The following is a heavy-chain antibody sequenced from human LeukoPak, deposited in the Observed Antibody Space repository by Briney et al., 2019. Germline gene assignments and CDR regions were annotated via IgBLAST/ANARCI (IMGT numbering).Heavy chain of an antibody. CDR2: VNPNSGNT. CDR3: ARTQSRRLRYFDWLTANWFDP. CDR1: GYTFTSYD. V-gene: IGHV1-8*01. J-gene: IGHJ5*02. D-gene: IGHD3-9*01. Sequence: ASVKVSCKASGYTFTSYDINWVRQATGQGLEWMGWVNPNSGNTGYAQKFQGRVTMTRNTSISTAYMELSSLRSEDTAVYYCARTQSRRLRYFDWLTANWFDPWGQGTLVTVSS.